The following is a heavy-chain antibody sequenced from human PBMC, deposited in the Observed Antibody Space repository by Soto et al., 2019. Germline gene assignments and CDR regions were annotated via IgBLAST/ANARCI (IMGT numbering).Heavy chain of an antibody. CDR1: GYTFSSYA. D-gene: IGHD4-4*01. J-gene: IGHJ6*03. CDR3: ARGTTVTTTPTYYYMDV. CDR2: ISPYNGDT. V-gene: IGHV1-18*01. Sequence: QVYLEQSGAEVEKPGASVKVSCKASGYTFSSYAISWVRQAPGQGLEWMGWISPYNGDTHYAQNFQGRVTMTTDTSTTKAYMELRSLKSDDTAIYYCARGTTVTTTPTYYYMDVCCKGTTVTVS.